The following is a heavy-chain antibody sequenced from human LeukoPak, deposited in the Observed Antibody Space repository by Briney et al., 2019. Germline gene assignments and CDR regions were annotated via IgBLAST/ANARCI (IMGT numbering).Heavy chain of an antibody. CDR1: GGSISSFYWSWFY. Sequence: SETLSLTCTVSGGSISSFYWSWFYWSWIRQPPGKGLEWIGSIYNSGSTYYNPSLKSRVTISIDTSKNQFSLKLSSVTAADTAVYYCARLRRFGELLLWIKTNTRGSYYFDYWGQGTLVTVSS. D-gene: IGHD3-10*01. CDR3: ARLRRFGELLLWIKTNTRGSYYFDY. V-gene: IGHV4-39*07. J-gene: IGHJ4*02. CDR2: IYNSGST.